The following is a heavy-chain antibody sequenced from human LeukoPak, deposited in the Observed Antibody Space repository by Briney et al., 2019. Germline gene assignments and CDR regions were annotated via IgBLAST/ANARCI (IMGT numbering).Heavy chain of an antibody. Sequence: SETLSLTCTVSGGSISSYYWSWIRQPPGKGLEWIGSIYHSGSTYYNPSLKSRVTISVDTSKNQFSLKLSSVTAADTAVYYCARDRGQSIAAAGSDYWGQGTLVTVSS. CDR2: IYHSGST. CDR3: ARDRGQSIAAAGSDY. V-gene: IGHV4-38-2*02. CDR1: GGSISSYY. J-gene: IGHJ4*02. D-gene: IGHD6-13*01.